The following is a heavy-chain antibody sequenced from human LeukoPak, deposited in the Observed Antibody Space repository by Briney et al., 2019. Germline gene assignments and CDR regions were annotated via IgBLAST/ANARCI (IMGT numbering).Heavy chain of an antibody. CDR1: GYSFTSNY. CDR2: NYPSDGST. J-gene: IGHJ6*02. Sequence: ASVKVSCKASGYSFTSNYIHWVRQAPGQGLEWMGMNYPSDGSTSYAQKFQGRVTVTRDTSTSTVHMELSGLRSEDTAVYYCARGAPGYGYGMDVWGQGTTVTVSS. V-gene: IGHV1-46*01. CDR3: ARGAPGYGYGMDV. D-gene: IGHD2-15*01.